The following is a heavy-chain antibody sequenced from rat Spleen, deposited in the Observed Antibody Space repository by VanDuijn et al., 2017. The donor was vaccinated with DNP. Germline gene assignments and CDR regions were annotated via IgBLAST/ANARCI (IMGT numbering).Heavy chain of an antibody. CDR1: GYSITSNY. Sequence: EVQLQESGPGLVKPSQSLSLNCSVTGYSITSNYWGWIRKFPGNKMEYIGHISYSGRTNYNPSFKRRISITRDTSKNQFFLQLKSVPTEDTATYYCARWGDYCDYWGQGVMVTVSS. CDR2: ISYSGRT. V-gene: IGHV3-1*01. CDR3: ARWGDYCDY. J-gene: IGHJ2*01.